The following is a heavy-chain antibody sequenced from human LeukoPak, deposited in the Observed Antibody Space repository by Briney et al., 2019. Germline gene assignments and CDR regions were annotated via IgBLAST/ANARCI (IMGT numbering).Heavy chain of an antibody. CDR2: IYYSGST. D-gene: IGHD2-2*03. Sequence: SETLSLTCTVSGGSISPYYWSWIRQPPGKGLEWIGYIYYSGSTNYNPSLKSRVTISVDTSKNQFSLKLSSVTAADTAVYYCASGYCSSTGCYTAPFDYWGQGTLVTVSS. V-gene: IGHV4-59*01. J-gene: IGHJ4*02. CDR3: ASGYCSSTGCYTAPFDY. CDR1: GGSISPYY.